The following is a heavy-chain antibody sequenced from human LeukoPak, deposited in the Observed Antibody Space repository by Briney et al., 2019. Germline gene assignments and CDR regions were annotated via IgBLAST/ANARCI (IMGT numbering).Heavy chain of an antibody. J-gene: IGHJ4*02. V-gene: IGHV3-53*01. Sequence: GGSLRLSCAASGFTVSSNYMSWVRQAPGKGLEWVSVIYSGGSTYYADSLKERLTISIDNSKNTLYLQINNLIAECTAVYYCARALQTGGQGTLVTVSP. CDR3: ARALQT. CDR1: GFTVSSNY. D-gene: IGHD4-11*01. CDR2: IYSGGST.